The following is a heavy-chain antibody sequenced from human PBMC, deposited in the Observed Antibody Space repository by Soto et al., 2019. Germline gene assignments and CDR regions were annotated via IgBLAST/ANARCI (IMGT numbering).Heavy chain of an antibody. CDR2: ISGSGGST. Sequence: GGSLILSCAASGFTFSSYAMSWVRQAPGKGLEWVSAISGSGGSTYYADSVKDRFTISRDNSRNTLDLQMNNLRTEDTGVYYCARDIYSYGSVGTPDIWGQGTMVTVSS. J-gene: IGHJ3*02. CDR3: ARDIYSYGSVGTPDI. D-gene: IGHD5-18*01. V-gene: IGHV3-23*01. CDR1: GFTFSSYA.